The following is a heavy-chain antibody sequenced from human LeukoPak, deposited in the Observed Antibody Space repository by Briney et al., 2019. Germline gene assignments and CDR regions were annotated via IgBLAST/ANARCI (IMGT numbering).Heavy chain of an antibody. J-gene: IGHJ4*02. CDR3: ARFLSLEMATITLYYFDY. CDR2: IYYSGST. V-gene: IGHV4-59*01. CDR1: GGSISSYY. D-gene: IGHD5-24*01. Sequence: SETLSLTCTVSGGSISSYYWSWTRQPPGKGLEWIGYIYYSGSTNYNPSLKSRVTISVDTSKNQFSLKLSSVTAADTAVYYCARFLSLEMATITLYYFDYWGQGTLVTVSS.